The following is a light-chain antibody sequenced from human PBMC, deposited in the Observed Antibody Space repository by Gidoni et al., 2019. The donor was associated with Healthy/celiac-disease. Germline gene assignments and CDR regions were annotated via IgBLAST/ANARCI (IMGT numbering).Light chain of an antibody. V-gene: IGKV3-15*01. Sequence: DIVMTQPPATLSVSPGERATLSCRASQSVSSNLAWYPQKPGQAPRLLNYGASTRATGIPARFSGSGSGTEFTLTISSLQSEDFAVYYCQQYNNWTYTFGQGTKLEIK. CDR2: GAS. CDR3: QQYNNWTYT. J-gene: IGKJ2*01. CDR1: QSVSSN.